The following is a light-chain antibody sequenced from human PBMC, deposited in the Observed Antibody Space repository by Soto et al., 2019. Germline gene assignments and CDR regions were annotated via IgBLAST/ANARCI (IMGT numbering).Light chain of an antibody. CDR3: GSWDSSLRAYV. CDR1: ISNIGGNS. J-gene: IGLJ1*01. Sequence: SVLSPPPSGSAAPGQKFTLSCSGSISNIGGNSVSWYQQLPGTAPKLLIYDDNKRPSGIPDRFYGSKSGTSATLGITGFQTGDEADYYCGSWDSSLRAYVSGNGTKVT. V-gene: IGLV1-51*01. CDR2: DDN.